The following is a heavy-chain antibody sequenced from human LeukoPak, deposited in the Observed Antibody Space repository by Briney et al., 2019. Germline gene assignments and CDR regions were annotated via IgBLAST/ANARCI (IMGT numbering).Heavy chain of an antibody. CDR1: GFTFSSYA. J-gene: IGHJ4*02. V-gene: IGHV3-23*01. D-gene: IGHD2-2*01. Sequence: GGSLRLSCAASGFTFSSYAMSWVRKVPGKGLEWVSVISGSGDNTYYADSVKGRFTISRDNAKNTLYLQMNSLRAEDTAVYYCARRVVVPAAPYYFDYWGQGTLVTVSS. CDR2: ISGSGDNT. CDR3: ARRVVVPAAPYYFDY.